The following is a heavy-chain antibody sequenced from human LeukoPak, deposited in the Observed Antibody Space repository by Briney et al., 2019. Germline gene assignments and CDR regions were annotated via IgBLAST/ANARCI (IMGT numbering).Heavy chain of an antibody. CDR3: ARGAVGSTPHVAFDI. D-gene: IGHD1-26*01. V-gene: IGHV4-59*12. J-gene: IGHJ3*02. Sequence: SETLSLTCTVSGGSINGYFWSWIRQPPGKGLEWLGHVYFSGSTKYNPSLESRVAILIDTSKKQSSLKLNSVTAADTAVYYCARGAVGSTPHVAFDIWGQGTMVTVSS. CDR2: VYFSGST. CDR1: GGSINGYF.